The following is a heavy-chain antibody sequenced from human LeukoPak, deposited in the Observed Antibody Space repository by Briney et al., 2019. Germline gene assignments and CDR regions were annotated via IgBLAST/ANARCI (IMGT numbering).Heavy chain of an antibody. CDR2: IKQDGSEK. V-gene: IGHV3-7*01. D-gene: IGHD3-22*01. J-gene: IGHJ4*02. CDR1: GFTFSSYW. Sequence: GGSLRLSCAASGFTFSSYWMSWVRQAPGKGLEWVANIKQDGSEKYYVDSVKGRFTISRDNAKNSLYLQMNSLRAGDTAVYYCARTSPPVPRVIRYDSSGPLNYWGQGTLVTVSS. CDR3: ARTSPPVPRVIRYDSSGPLNY.